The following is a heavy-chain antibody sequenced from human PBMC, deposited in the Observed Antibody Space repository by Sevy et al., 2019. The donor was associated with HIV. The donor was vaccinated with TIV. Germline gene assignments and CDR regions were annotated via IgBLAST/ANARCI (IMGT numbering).Heavy chain of an antibody. D-gene: IGHD1-7*01. J-gene: IGHJ6*02. CDR1: GYTFIDEY. V-gene: IGHV1-2*06. Sequence: ASVKVSCKASGYTFIDEYLHWVRQAPGQGLEWMGRVYPNSGGTNYAQRFRGRVTMTRDTSISTAYIELGRLRSDDTAVYYCARDAGGGTTNSGMDVWGQGTTVTVSS. CDR3: ARDAGGGTTNSGMDV. CDR2: VYPNSGGT.